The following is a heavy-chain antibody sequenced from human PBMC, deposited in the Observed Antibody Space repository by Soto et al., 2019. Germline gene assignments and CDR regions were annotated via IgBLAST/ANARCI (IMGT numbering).Heavy chain of an antibody. J-gene: IGHJ5*02. CDR1: GYTFTSYG. CDR2: ISAYNGNT. CDR3: ARVTFKPPYGYQNWFDP. V-gene: IGHV1-18*01. Sequence: ASVKVSCKASGYTFTSYGISWVRQAPGQGLEWMGWISAYNGNTNYAQKLQGRVTMTTDTSTSTAYMELRSLRSDDTAVYYCARVTFKPPYGYQNWFDPWGQGTLVTVSS. D-gene: IGHD5-12*01.